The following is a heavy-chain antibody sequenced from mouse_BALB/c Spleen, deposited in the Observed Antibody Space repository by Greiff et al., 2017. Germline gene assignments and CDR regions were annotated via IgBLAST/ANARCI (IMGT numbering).Heavy chain of an antibody. D-gene: IGHD1-1*01. Sequence: VKLMESGPGLVAPSQSLSITCTVSGFSLTGYGVNWVRQPPGKGLEWLGMIWGDGSTDYNSALKSRLSISKDNSKSQVFLKMNSLQTDDTARYYCARDPYYYGSSYGAMDYWGQGTSVTVSS. V-gene: IGHV2-6-7*01. CDR2: IWGDGST. J-gene: IGHJ4*01. CDR3: ARDPYYYGSSYGAMDY. CDR1: GFSLTGYG.